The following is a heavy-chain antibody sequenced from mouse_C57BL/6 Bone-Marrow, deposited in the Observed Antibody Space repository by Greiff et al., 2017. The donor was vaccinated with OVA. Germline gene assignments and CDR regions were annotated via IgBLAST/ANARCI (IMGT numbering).Heavy chain of an antibody. CDR2: IDPENGDT. CDR3: TTQIYLGAY. CDR1: GFNIKDDY. D-gene: IGHD2-1*01. V-gene: IGHV14-4*01. J-gene: IGHJ3*01. Sequence: EVQLQQSGAELVRPGASVKLSCTASGFNIKDDYMHWVKQRPEQGLEWIGWIDPENGDTEYASKFQGKATITADTSSNTAYLQLSSLTSEDTAVYYCTTQIYLGAYWGQGTLVTVSA.